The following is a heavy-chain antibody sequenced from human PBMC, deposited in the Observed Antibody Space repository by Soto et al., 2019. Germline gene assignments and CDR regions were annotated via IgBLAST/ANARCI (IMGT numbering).Heavy chain of an antibody. D-gene: IGHD3-22*01. CDR1: GYTFTGYY. V-gene: IGHV1-2*02. J-gene: IGHJ4*02. Sequence: ASVKVSCKASGYTFTGYYMHWVRQAPGQGLEWMGWINPNSGGTNYAQKFQGRVTMTRDTSISTAYMEPSRLRSDDTAVYYCARGYYYDSSGLAPFDYWGQGTLVTVSS. CDR3: ARGYYYDSSGLAPFDY. CDR2: INPNSGGT.